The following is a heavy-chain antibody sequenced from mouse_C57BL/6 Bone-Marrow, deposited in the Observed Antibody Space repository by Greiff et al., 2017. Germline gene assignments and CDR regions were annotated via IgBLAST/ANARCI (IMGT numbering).Heavy chain of an antibody. D-gene: IGHD1-1*01. CDR2: IDPSDSYT. CDR1: GYTFTSYW. V-gene: IGHV1-59*01. CDR3: SSSHYYGSKGAMDY. J-gene: IGHJ4*01. Sequence: QVQLQQPGAELVRPGTSVKLSCKASGYTFTSYWMHWVKQRPGQGLEWIGVIDPSDSYTNYNQKFKGKATLTVDTYASTAYMQLSSLTSEDSEVYYCSSSHYYGSKGAMDYWGQGTSVTVAS.